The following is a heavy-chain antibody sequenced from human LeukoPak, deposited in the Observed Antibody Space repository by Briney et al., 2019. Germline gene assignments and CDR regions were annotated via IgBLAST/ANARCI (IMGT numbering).Heavy chain of an antibody. CDR3: ARDNWNYGSSMDV. CDR1: GGSISSGDYY. V-gene: IGHV4-61*08. J-gene: IGHJ6*02. D-gene: IGHD1-7*01. CDR2: IYYSGST. Sequence: SETLSLTCTVSGGSISSGDYYWSWIRQPPGKGLEWIGYIYYSGSTNYNPSLKSRVTISVDTSKNQFSLKLSSVTAADTAVYYCARDNWNYGSSMDVWGQGTTVTVSS.